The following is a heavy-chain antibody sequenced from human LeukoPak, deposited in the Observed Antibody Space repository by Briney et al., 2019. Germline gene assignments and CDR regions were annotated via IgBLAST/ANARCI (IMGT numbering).Heavy chain of an antibody. CDR1: GFTFSSYS. V-gene: IGHV3-21*01. D-gene: IGHD3-10*01. CDR3: ARGGHYGSGSYYNVN. Sequence: GGSLRLSCAASGFTFSSYSMNWVRQAPGKGLEWVSSISGSSSYIYYADSVKGRFTISRDNAKNSLYLQMNSLRAEDTAVYYCARGGHYGSGSYYNVNWGQGTLVTVSS. J-gene: IGHJ4*02. CDR2: ISGSSSYI.